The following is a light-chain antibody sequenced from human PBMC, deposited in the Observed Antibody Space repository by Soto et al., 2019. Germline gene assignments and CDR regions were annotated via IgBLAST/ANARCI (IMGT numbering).Light chain of an antibody. V-gene: IGKV3-20*01. Sequence: EIVLTQSPGTLSLSPGERATLSCRASQSVSSSYLAWYQQKPGQAPRLLIYGASSRATGIPDRFSGRGSGTDFTLTISRLEPEDFAVYYCQQYDSSPTFGQGTKVEIK. CDR1: QSVSSSY. CDR3: QQYDSSPT. CDR2: GAS. J-gene: IGKJ1*01.